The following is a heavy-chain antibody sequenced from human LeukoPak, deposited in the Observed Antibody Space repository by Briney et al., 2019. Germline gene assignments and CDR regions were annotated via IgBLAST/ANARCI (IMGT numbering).Heavy chain of an antibody. CDR3: ARGAPLRYFDWLLPHYYYSMDV. CDR2: MNPNSGNT. CDR1: GYTFTSYD. D-gene: IGHD3-9*01. Sequence: ASVKVSCKASGYTFTSYDINWVRQATGQGLEWMGWMNPNSGNTGYAQKFQGRVTITRNTSISTAYMELSSLRSEDTAVYYCARGAPLRYFDWLLPHYYYSMDVWGKGTTVTVSS. V-gene: IGHV1-8*03. J-gene: IGHJ6*03.